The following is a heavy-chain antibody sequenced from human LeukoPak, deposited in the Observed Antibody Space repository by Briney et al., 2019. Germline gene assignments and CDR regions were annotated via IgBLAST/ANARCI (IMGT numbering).Heavy chain of an antibody. J-gene: IGHJ4*02. D-gene: IGHD3-22*01. Sequence: GGSLRLSCAASGLTLSNYWMHWVRQAPGKGLVWVSRMNSDGSGTSYADSVKGRFTISRDNSKNMLYLQMNSLRAEDTAVYYCAKWNYYDSSGYDYWGQGTLVTVSS. CDR2: MNSDGSGT. CDR1: GLTLSNYW. CDR3: AKWNYYDSSGYDY. V-gene: IGHV3-74*01.